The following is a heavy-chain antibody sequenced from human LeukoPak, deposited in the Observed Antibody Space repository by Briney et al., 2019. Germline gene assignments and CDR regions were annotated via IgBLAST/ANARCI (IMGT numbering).Heavy chain of an antibody. Sequence: GGSLRLSCAASGFTFSSYSMNWVRQAPGKGLEWVSSISSSSSYIYYADSVKGRFTISRDNAKNSLYLQMNSLRAEDTAVYYCAKEWELRGPYYYGMDVWGQGTTVTVSS. J-gene: IGHJ6*02. CDR1: GFTFSSYS. CDR2: ISSSSSYI. CDR3: AKEWELRGPYYYGMDV. V-gene: IGHV3-21*01. D-gene: IGHD1-26*01.